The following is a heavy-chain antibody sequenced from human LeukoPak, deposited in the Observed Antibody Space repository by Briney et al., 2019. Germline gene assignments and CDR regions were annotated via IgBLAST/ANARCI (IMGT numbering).Heavy chain of an antibody. V-gene: IGHV3-30*18. J-gene: IGHJ2*01. CDR2: ISYDGSNK. CDR3: AKDLTAFANWYFDL. Sequence: GGSLRLSCAASGFTFSSYGMHWVRQAPGKGLEWVAVISYDGSNKYYADSVKGRFTISRDNSKNTLYLQMNSLRAEDTAVYYCAKDLTAFANWYFDLWGRGTLVTVSS. CDR1: GFTFSSYG.